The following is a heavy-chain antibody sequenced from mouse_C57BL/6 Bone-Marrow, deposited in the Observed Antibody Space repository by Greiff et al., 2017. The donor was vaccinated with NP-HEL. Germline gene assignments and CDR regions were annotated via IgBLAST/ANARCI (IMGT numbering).Heavy chain of an antibody. V-gene: IGHV5-4*01. J-gene: IGHJ2*01. Sequence: EVKVVESGGGLVKPGGSLKLSCAASGFTFSSYAMSWVRQTPEKRLEWVATISDGGSYTYYPDNVKGRFTISRDNAKNNLYLQMSHLKSEDTAMYYCARDDYGYLDYWGQGTTLTVSS. CDR1: GFTFSSYA. CDR3: ARDDYGYLDY. D-gene: IGHD1-1*02. CDR2: ISDGGSYT.